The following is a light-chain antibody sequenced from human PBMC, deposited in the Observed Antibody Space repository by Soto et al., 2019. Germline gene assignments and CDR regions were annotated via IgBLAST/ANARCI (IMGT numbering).Light chain of an antibody. Sequence: EIVLTQSPGTLSLSPGERATLSCRASQSVSSNYLAWYQQKPGQAPRLLIYGASSRATGIPDRFSGSGSGTDFTLTISRLEPEDFAVYYCQQHGNSPWTFGQGTKVDIK. J-gene: IGKJ1*01. V-gene: IGKV3-20*01. CDR1: QSVSSNY. CDR3: QQHGNSPWT. CDR2: GAS.